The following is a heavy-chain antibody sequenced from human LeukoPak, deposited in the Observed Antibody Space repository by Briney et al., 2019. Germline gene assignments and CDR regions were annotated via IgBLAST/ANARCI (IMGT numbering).Heavy chain of an antibody. V-gene: IGHV3-43*01. D-gene: IGHD3-22*01. Sequence: PGRSLRLSCAASGFTFDDYAMHWVRQPPGKGLEWVSLLSWDGSSTYYADSVKGRFTISRDNSKNSLYLQMNSLRSEDTAFYYCAAGALYYYENSGYHYWGQGTLVTVSS. J-gene: IGHJ4*02. CDR3: AAGALYYYENSGYHY. CDR2: LSWDGSST. CDR1: GFTFDDYA.